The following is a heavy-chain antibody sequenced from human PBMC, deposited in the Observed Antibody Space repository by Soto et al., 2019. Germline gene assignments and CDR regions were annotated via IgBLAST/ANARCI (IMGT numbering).Heavy chain of an antibody. CDR2: FFSSDEE. CDR3: ARIRDLNYMDI. Sequence: QVTLKESGPVLVKPTETLTLTCTVSGFSLSNGRMGVSWVRQPPGRALEWLAHFFSSDEESYNTSLKNRLAISKDTSGSQVVLTMTNMDPVDTATYYCARIRDLNYMDIWGEGTTVTVSS. J-gene: IGHJ6*03. CDR1: GFSLSNGRMG. V-gene: IGHV2-26*01.